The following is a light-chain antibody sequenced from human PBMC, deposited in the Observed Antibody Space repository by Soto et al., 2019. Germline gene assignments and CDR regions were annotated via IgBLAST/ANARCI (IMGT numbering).Light chain of an antibody. V-gene: IGKV3-20*01. CDR1: QSVIRRS. J-gene: IGKJ2*01. CDR2: GAS. Sequence: EIVLTQSPGTLSLSPGERATLSCRASQSVIRRSLAWYQQKPGQAPKLLIYGASSRATGIPDRFSGSGSGTDFTLTVSVLEHEDFAVYYCQHYGSSSYTFCQGTKLAIK. CDR3: QHYGSSSYT.